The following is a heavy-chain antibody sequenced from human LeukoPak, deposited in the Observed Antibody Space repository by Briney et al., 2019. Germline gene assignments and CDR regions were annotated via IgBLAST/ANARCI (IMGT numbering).Heavy chain of an antibody. CDR3: ARDLAGSAYDY. CDR2: ISYDGSNK. V-gene: IGHV3-30-3*01. D-gene: IGHD6-25*01. CDR1: GFTFSSYA. J-gene: IGHJ4*02. Sequence: GGSLRLSCAASGFTFSSYAMHWVRQAPGKGLEWVAVISYDGSNKYYADSVKGRFTISRDNSKNTLYLQMNSLRAEDTAVYYCARDLAGSAYDYWGQGTLVTVSS.